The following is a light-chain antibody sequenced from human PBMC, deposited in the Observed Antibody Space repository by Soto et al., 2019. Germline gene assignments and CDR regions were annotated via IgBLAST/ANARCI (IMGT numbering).Light chain of an antibody. V-gene: IGKV1-5*03. CDR1: QTISSW. CDR3: QQTYRTPT. J-gene: IGKJ1*01. Sequence: DIQMTQSPSTLSGSVGDRVTITCRASQTISSWLAWYQQKPGKAPKLLIYKASTLKSGVPSRFSGSGSGTEFTLTISSLQPDDFATYYCQQTYRTPTFGQGTKVDIK. CDR2: KAS.